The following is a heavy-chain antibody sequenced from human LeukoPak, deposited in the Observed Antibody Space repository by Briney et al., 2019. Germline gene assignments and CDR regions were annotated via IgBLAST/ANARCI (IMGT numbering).Heavy chain of an antibody. CDR1: GFSLSSQW. CDR2: IKEDGSQE. J-gene: IGHJ5*02. V-gene: IGHV3-7*01. D-gene: IGHD3-16*01. CDR3: ARAFS. Sequence: GGSLRLSCAASGFSLSSQWMSWVRQAPGKGPEWVANIKEDGSQESYVDSVKGRFTISRDNAKNSLYLQMNSLRAEDTAVYYCARAFSWGQGTLVTVSS.